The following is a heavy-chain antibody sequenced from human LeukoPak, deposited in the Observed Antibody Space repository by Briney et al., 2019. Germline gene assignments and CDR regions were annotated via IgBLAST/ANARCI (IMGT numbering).Heavy chain of an antibody. CDR2: IYSGGST. CDR1: EFTVSSNY. D-gene: IGHD3-22*01. J-gene: IGHJ6*03. V-gene: IGHV3-53*01. CDR3: PRDTYYYDSSGPPPYYYYYYMDV. Sequence: GGSLRLSCAASEFTVSSNYMSWVRQAPGKGLEWVSVIYSGGSTYYADSVKGRFTIPRDNSKNTLYLQMNSLRAEDTAVYYCPRDTYYYDSSGPPPYYYYYYMDVWGKGTTVTVSS.